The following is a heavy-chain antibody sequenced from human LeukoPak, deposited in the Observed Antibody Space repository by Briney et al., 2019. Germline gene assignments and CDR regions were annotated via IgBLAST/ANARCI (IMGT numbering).Heavy chain of an antibody. CDR1: GFTVSSNY. CDR2: IYRGGST. CDR3: ATSGWWGYFDY. Sequence: GGSLRLSCAASGFTVSSNYMSWVRQAPGKGLEWVSIIYRGGSTYYADSVRGRFTISRDNSKNTLYLLMNSLRAEDTAVYYCATSGWWGYFDYWGQGTLVTVSS. D-gene: IGHD6-19*01. J-gene: IGHJ4*02. V-gene: IGHV3-66*01.